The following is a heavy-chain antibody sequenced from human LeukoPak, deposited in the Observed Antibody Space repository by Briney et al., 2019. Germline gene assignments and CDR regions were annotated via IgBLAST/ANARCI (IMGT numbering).Heavy chain of an antibody. Sequence: GGSLRLSCAASGFTFSSYAMLWVRQAPGKGLEWVAVISYDGSNKYYADSVKGRFTISRDNSKNTLYLQMNSLRAEDTAVYYCAREPMYCGGDCYFYYYYYGMDVWGQGTTVTVSS. V-gene: IGHV3-30-3*01. D-gene: IGHD2-21*02. CDR3: AREPMYCGGDCYFYYYYYGMDV. CDR2: ISYDGSNK. J-gene: IGHJ6*02. CDR1: GFTFSSYA.